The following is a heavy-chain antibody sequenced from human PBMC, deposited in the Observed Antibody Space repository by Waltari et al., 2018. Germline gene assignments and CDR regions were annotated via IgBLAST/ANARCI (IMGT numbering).Heavy chain of an antibody. CDR1: GYSISSGYY. D-gene: IGHD2-21*01. CDR3: ARDECGGDCYSDAFDI. CDR2: IYHIGRT. Sequence: QVQLQESGPGLVKPSETLSLTCTVSGYSISSGYYWGWIRQPPGKGLEWIGSIYHIGRTYYNPSLKSRVTISVDTSKNQFSRKLSSVTAADTAVYYCARDECGGDCYSDAFDIWGQGTMVTVSS. V-gene: IGHV4-38-2*02. J-gene: IGHJ3*02.